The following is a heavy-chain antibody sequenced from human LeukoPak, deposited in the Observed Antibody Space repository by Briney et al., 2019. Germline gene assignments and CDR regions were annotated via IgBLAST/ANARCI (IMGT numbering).Heavy chain of an antibody. J-gene: IGHJ4*02. CDR1: GFTFSSYS. V-gene: IGHV3-21*01. D-gene: IGHD3-10*01. CDR3: ARDLVARYHYGSGSLGY. Sequence: GGSLRLSCAASGFTFSSYSMNWVRQAPGKGLEWVSSISSSSSYIYYADSVKGRFTISRDNAKNSLYLQMNSLRAEDTAVYYCARDLVARYHYGSGSLGYWGQGTLVTVSS. CDR2: ISSSSSYI.